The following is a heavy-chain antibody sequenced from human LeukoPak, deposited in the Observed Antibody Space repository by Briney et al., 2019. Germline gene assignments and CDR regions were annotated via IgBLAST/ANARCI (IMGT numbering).Heavy chain of an antibody. CDR1: GGSFSGYY. D-gene: IGHD3-3*01. V-gene: IGHV4-34*01. CDR3: ARVPGLGDFWSGFKKRWFDP. J-gene: IGHJ5*02. Sequence: PSETLSLTCAVYGGSFSGYYWSWIRQPPGKGLEWIGEINHSGSTNYNPSLKSRVTISVDTSKNQFSLKLSSVTAADTAVYYCARVPGLGDFWSGFKKRWFDPWGQGTLVTVSS. CDR2: INHSGST.